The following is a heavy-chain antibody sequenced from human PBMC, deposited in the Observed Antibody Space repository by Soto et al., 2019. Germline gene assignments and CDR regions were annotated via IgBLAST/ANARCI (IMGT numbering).Heavy chain of an antibody. V-gene: IGHV3-7*04. D-gene: IGHD3-10*01. Sequence: EVQSVASGGGLVQPGGSLRLSCAASGFTLSNYWMSWVRQAPGTGLEWVANMKADGNGKYYVDSVKDRFTISRDNAKNSLYLQMNSLRAEDTAVYYCARTDMVWGSPVGYWGQGTLVTVSS. CDR3: ARTDMVWGSPVGY. CDR2: MKADGNGK. J-gene: IGHJ4*02. CDR1: GFTLSNYW.